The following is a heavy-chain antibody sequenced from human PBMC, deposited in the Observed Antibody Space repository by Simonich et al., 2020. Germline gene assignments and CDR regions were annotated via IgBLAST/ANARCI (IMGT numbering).Heavy chain of an antibody. Sequence: QVQLVQSGAEVKKPGASVKVSCKASGSTFTSYGISWVRQAPGKGLEWMGWISTYNGNTNYAQKLQGRVTMTTDTSTSTAYMELRSLRSDDTAVYYCARASRGTWWYYYFDYWGQGTLVTVSS. CDR1: GSTFTSYG. J-gene: IGHJ4*02. D-gene: IGHD2-15*01. CDR2: ISTYNGNT. V-gene: IGHV1-18*01. CDR3: ARASRGTWWYYYFDY.